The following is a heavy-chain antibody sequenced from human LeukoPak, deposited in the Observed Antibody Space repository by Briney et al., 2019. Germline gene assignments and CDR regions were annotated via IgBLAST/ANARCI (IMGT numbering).Heavy chain of an antibody. CDR1: GYTFTGYY. CDR3: ARRRLYGNYFDY. D-gene: IGHD2/OR15-2a*01. J-gene: IGHJ4*02. CDR2: INPNSGGT. Sequence: ASVTVSCKASGYTFTGYYMHWVRQAPGQGLEWMGWINPNSGGTNYAQKFQGRVTMTRDTSISTAYMELSRLRSDDTAVYYCARRRLYGNYFDYWGQGTLVTVSS. V-gene: IGHV1-2*02.